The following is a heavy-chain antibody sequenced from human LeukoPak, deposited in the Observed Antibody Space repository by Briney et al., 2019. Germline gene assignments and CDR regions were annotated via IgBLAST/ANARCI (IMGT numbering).Heavy chain of an antibody. CDR2: IRYDGSNK. V-gene: IGHV3-30*02. D-gene: IGHD1-26*01. CDR3: ATESGTYSGTCFDY. Sequence: GSLRLSCAASGFTFSSYGMHWVRQAPGKGLEWVAFIRYDGSNKYYADSVKGRFTISRDNAKNSLYLQMNSLRAEDTAVYYCATESGTYSGTCFDYWGQGNLVTVSS. J-gene: IGHJ4*02. CDR1: GFTFSSYG.